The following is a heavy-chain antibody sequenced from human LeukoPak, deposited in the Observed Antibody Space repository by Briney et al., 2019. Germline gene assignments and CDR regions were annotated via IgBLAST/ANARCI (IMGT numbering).Heavy chain of an antibody. CDR1: GFTFSTYA. CDR3: AKDYSSSYPPGGAFDI. CDR2: ISGSGDGT. J-gene: IGHJ3*02. Sequence: PGGSLRLSCAASGFTFSTYAMSWVRQAPGKGLEWVSGISGSGDGTYYADSVKGRFTISRDNSKNTLYLQMNSLRAEDTAVYYCAKDYSSSYPPGGAFDIWGQGTMVTVSS. V-gene: IGHV3-23*01. D-gene: IGHD6-13*01.